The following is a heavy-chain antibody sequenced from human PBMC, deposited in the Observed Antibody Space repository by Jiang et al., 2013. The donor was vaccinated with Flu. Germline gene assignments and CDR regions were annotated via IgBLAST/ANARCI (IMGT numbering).Heavy chain of an antibody. CDR2: ISYDGSDE. J-gene: IGHJ3*02. Sequence: GGAVVQPGRSLRLSCAASGFAFSFYAMHWVRQAPGKGLEWVAIISYDGSDEYYADSVKGRFTISRDSSKTTLYLQMNSLRAEDTAVYYCAKDLSPSTYGDYVGSAFDIWGQGTMVTVSS. CDR1: GFAFSFYA. CDR3: AKDLSPSTYGDYVGSAFDI. D-gene: IGHD4-17*01. V-gene: IGHV3-30*18.